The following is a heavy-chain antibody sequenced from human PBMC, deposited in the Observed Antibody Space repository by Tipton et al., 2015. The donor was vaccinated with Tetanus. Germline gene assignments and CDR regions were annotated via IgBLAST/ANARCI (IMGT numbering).Heavy chain of an antibody. CDR2: ISYDGSNK. CDR3: AKDHLWFGELSLYYFDY. J-gene: IGHJ4*02. Sequence: SLRLSCAASGFTFSSYGMHWVRQAPGKGLEWVAVISYDGSNKYYADSVKGRFTISRDNSKNTLYLQMNSLRAEDTAVYYCAKDHLWFGELSLYYFDYWGQGTLVTVSS. V-gene: IGHV3-30*18. D-gene: IGHD3-10*01. CDR1: GFTFSSYG.